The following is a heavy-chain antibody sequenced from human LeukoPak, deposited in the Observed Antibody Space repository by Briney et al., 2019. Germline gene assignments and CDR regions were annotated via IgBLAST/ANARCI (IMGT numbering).Heavy chain of an antibody. CDR3: AKDVDIVVVVPDY. D-gene: IGHD2-15*01. CDR1: GFTFSSYA. Sequence: GGSLRLSCAASGFTFSSYAMSWVRQAPGKGLEWVSAISGSGGSTYYGDSVKGRFTISRDNSKNTLYLQMNSLRAEDTAVYYCAKDVDIVVVVPDYWGQGTLVTVSS. V-gene: IGHV3-23*01. CDR2: ISGSGGST. J-gene: IGHJ4*02.